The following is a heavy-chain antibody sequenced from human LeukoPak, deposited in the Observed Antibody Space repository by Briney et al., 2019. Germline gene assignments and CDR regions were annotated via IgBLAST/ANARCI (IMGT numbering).Heavy chain of an antibody. J-gene: IGHJ5*02. Sequence: ASVKVSCKASGYTFTSYYMHWVRQAPGQGLEWMGWMNPNSGNTGYAQKFQGRVTMTRNTSISTAYMELSSLRSEDTAVYYCARGRASGYYNWFDPWGQGTLVTVSS. D-gene: IGHD3-22*01. CDR2: MNPNSGNT. V-gene: IGHV1-8*02. CDR1: GYTFTSYY. CDR3: ARGRASGYYNWFDP.